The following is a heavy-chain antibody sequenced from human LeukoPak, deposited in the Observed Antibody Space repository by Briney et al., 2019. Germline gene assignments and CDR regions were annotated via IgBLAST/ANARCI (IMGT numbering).Heavy chain of an antibody. D-gene: IGHD3-22*01. CDR2: INSDGSST. CDR1: GFTFSSYW. CDR3: AKPYDSSGPDGGYFDY. J-gene: IGHJ4*02. Sequence: GGSLRLSCAASGFTFSSYWMHWVRQAPGKGLVWVSRINSDGSSTSYADSVKGRFTISRDNSKNTLYLQMNSLRAEDTAVYYCAKPYDSSGPDGGYFDYWGQGTLVTVSS. V-gene: IGHV3-74*01.